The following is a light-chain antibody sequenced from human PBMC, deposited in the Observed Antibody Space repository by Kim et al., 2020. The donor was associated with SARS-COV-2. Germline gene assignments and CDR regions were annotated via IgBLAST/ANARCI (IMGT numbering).Light chain of an antibody. Sequence: PGGTCPLTCATSTRAVTSAQYPSGFQRKPGQAPRTLIYDSSHEHTRTPARFAGYLLGGNAALTLSGAQPEDEADYYCLLSYSGLVFFGGGTQLTVL. J-gene: IGLJ2*01. V-gene: IGLV7-46*01. CDR2: DSS. CDR3: LLSYSGLVF. CDR1: TRAVTSAQY.